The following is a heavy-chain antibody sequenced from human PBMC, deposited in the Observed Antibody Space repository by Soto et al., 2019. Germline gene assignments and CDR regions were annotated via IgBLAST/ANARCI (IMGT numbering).Heavy chain of an antibody. D-gene: IGHD2-15*01. J-gene: IGHJ6*02. CDR3: AASYCSGGRCSAYAMDI. CDR1: GGSINNGNS. Sequence: QVQLQESGPGLVKPSGTLSLTCAVSGGSINNGNSWSWVRQSPGRGLEWIGEIYYSGRTQYNPSLKRRISISVDNPKNEISLKLTSVTAADTARYYCAASYCSGGRCSAYAMDIWGQGTTVIVSS. V-gene: IGHV4-4*02. CDR2: IYYSGRT.